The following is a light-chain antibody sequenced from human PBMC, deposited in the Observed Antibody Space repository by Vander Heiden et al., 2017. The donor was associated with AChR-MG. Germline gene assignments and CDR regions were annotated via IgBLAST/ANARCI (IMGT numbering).Light chain of an antibody. J-gene: IGKJ5*01. CDR2: WAS. Sequence: DIVMSQSPDSLAVSLGERATINCKSSQSVLNSSNNKNNLAWYQQKPGQPPKLLIYWASTRESGVPDRFSGSGSGRDFTLTISSLQAEDVAFYYCQQYYSSPPFTFGHGTRLEIK. CDR1: QSVLNSSNNKNN. CDR3: QQYYSSPPFT. V-gene: IGKV4-1*01.